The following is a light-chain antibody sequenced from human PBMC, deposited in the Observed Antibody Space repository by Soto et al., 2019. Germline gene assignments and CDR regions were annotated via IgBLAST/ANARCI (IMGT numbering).Light chain of an antibody. V-gene: IGKV1-39*01. Sequence: DIQMTQSPSSLSASVGDRVTITCRASQSISTFVNWYQQKPGKAPKLLIFAASNLQSGVPSSFSCGGSWTDFTLTITTLQPEDFATYYCQQSYNTPPITFGQGTRLEIK. CDR2: AAS. J-gene: IGKJ5*01. CDR1: QSISTF. CDR3: QQSYNTPPIT.